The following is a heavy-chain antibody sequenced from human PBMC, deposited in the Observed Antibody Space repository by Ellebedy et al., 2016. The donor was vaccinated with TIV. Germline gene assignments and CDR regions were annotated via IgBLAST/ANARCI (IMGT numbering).Heavy chain of an antibody. Sequence: GESLKISCAVSGFTVSNKYMSWVRQAPGEGLEWVAAIYAGGGTYYAASVKGRFTISRDSFKDTVYLQMNSLSAGDTAVYYCAKLGEASGDYSLDYWGQGTLVTVSS. J-gene: IGHJ4*02. V-gene: IGHV3-66*01. CDR3: AKLGEASGDYSLDY. CDR2: IYAGGGT. D-gene: IGHD4-11*01. CDR1: GFTVSNKY.